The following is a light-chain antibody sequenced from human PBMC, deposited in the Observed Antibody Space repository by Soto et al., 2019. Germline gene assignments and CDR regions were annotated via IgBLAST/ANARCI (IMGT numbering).Light chain of an antibody. CDR3: QQYAGSPST. J-gene: IGKJ1*01. CDR1: QTVTSNY. V-gene: IGKV3-20*01. Sequence: EIVLPQSPGPLSLSPGERATLSCRASQTVTSNYLAWYQRKPGQAPRLLIYGASSRATDIPDRFSGSGSGTDFTLTITRLEPEDFAVYFCQQYAGSPSTFGQGTKVEIK. CDR2: GAS.